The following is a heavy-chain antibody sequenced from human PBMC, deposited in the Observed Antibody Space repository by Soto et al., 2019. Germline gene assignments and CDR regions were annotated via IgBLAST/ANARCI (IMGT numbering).Heavy chain of an antibody. CDR3: AKVRRLFGVVPFDY. CDR2: ISYDGSNK. V-gene: IGHV3-30*04. J-gene: IGHJ4*02. CDR1: GFTFSSYA. D-gene: IGHD3-3*01. Sequence: QVQLVESGGGVVQPGRSLRLSCAASGFTFSSYAMHWVRQAPGKGLEWVAVISYDGSNKYYADSVKGRFTISRDNSKNTLYLQMNSLRAEDTAVYYCAKVRRLFGVVPFDYWGQGTLVTVSS.